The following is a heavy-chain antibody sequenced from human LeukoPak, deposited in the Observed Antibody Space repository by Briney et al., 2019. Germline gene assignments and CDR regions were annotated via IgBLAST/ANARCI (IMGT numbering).Heavy chain of an antibody. Sequence: ASVKVSCKASGYTFTSCGISWVRQAPGRGLEWMGWISTYNGNTNYAQKLRGRVTMTTDTSTSTAYMELRSLRSDNTAVYYCARDQAYCSIITCPFDYWGQGTLVTVPS. CDR1: GYTFTSCG. D-gene: IGHD2-2*01. J-gene: IGHJ4*02. CDR2: ISTYNGNT. CDR3: ARDQAYCSIITCPFDY. V-gene: IGHV1-18*01.